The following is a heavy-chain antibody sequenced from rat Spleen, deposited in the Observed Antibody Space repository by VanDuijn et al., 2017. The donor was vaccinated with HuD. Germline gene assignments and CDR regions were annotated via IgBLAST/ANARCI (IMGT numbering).Heavy chain of an antibody. Sequence: EVQLVESGGGLVQPGRSLKLSCAASGFTFSDYAMNWIRQAPTKGLEWVATIIYDGSGTYYRDSVKGRFTVSRDNAKSTLYLQMDSLRSEDTATYYCAREAGVPFHYFDSWGRGVMVTVSS. V-gene: IGHV5-7*01. J-gene: IGHJ2*01. CDR2: IIYDGSGT. D-gene: IGHD4-4*01. CDR3: AREAGVPFHYFDS. CDR1: GFTFSDYA.